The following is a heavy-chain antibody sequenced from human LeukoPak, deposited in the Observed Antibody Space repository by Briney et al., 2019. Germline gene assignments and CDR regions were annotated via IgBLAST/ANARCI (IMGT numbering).Heavy chain of an antibody. CDR2: ISSSSSYI. V-gene: IGHV3-21*01. CDR3: ARDRTGIAARYFDY. J-gene: IGHJ4*02. D-gene: IGHD6-6*01. CDR1: GFTCSSYS. Sequence: GGSLRLSCAVSGFTCSSYSMKWVRQAPGKALEWVSSISSSSSYIYYADSVKGRFTISRDNAKNSLYLQMNSLRAEDTAVYYCARDRTGIAARYFDYWGQGTLVTVSS.